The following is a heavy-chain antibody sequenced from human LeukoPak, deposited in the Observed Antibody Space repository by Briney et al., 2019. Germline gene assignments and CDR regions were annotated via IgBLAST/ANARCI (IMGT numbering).Heavy chain of an antibody. CDR1: GYTFTNYW. D-gene: IGHD3-22*01. Sequence: GESLQTSCKGSGYTFTNYWIGWVRQRPGKGLEWMGIIYPDDSDIRYSPSFQGQVTISADKSITTAYLQWSSLKASDTAMYYCARYYYDRAVGPFDYWGQGSLVTVSS. J-gene: IGHJ4*02. CDR2: IYPDDSDI. CDR3: ARYYYDRAVGPFDY. V-gene: IGHV5-51*01.